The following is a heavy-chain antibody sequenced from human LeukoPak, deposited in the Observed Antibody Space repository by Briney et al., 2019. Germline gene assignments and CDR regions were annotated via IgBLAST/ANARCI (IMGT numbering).Heavy chain of an antibody. CDR1: GLTFSDNY. V-gene: IGHV3-11*01. CDR2: ISTGSSV. D-gene: IGHD6-13*01. J-gene: IGHJ3*02. Sequence: PGGSLRLSCSASGLTFSDNYMSWIRQAPGKGLQWVSYISTGSSVYYAESVKGRFTTSRDSANNSLYLQMNSLRAEDTAVYYCARGTLSSWYAFDIWGQGTMVTVSS. CDR3: ARGTLSSWYAFDI.